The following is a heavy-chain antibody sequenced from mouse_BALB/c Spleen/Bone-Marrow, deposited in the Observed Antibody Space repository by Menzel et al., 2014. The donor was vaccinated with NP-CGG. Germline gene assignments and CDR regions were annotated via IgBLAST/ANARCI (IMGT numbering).Heavy chain of an antibody. CDR1: GYTFTSYD. J-gene: IGHJ3*01. CDR3: ARSSDSSGYGFAY. Sequence: QVQLKQSGPELVKPGALVKISCKASGYTFTSYDINWVKQRPGQGLEWIGWIYPGDGSTKYNEKFKGRATLTADKSSSTAYMQLNSLTSETSAVYFCARSSDSSGYGFAYWGQGTLVTVSA. CDR2: IYPGDGST. V-gene: IGHV1S56*01. D-gene: IGHD3-2*01.